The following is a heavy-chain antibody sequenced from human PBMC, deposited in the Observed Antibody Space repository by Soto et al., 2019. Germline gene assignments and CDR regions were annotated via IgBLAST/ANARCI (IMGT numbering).Heavy chain of an antibody. CDR2: INHSGST. J-gene: IGHJ6*02. CDR3: ARGVAAAGFGMDV. V-gene: IGHV4-34*01. D-gene: IGHD6-13*01. Sequence: QVQLQQWGAGLLKPSETLSLTCAVYGGSFSGYYWSWIRQPPGKGLEWIGEINHSGSTNYNPALKSRATISVDTSKNQFSLKLSSVTAGDTAVYYCARGVAAAGFGMDVWGQGTTVTVSS. CDR1: GGSFSGYY.